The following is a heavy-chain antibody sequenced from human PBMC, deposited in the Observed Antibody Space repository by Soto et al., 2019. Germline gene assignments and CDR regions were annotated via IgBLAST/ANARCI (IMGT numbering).Heavy chain of an antibody. CDR2: IIPIFGTT. Sequence: SVKVSCKASGGTFSSSVISWVRQAPGQGLEWMGGIIPIFGTTDYAQRLQGRVTITADESTSTAYMELSSLRSEDTAVYYCARVHYYDSSGYCGRDEYYFAYWGQGTPVTVSS. V-gene: IGHV1-69*13. CDR1: GGTFSSSV. CDR3: ARVHYYDSSGYCGRDEYYFAY. D-gene: IGHD3-22*01. J-gene: IGHJ4*02.